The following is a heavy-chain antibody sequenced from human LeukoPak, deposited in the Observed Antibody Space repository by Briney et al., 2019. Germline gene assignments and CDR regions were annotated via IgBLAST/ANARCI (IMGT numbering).Heavy chain of an antibody. CDR1: GYTFTSYG. V-gene: IGHV1-18*01. Sequence: GASVKVSCKASGYTFTSYGISWVRQAPGQGLEWMGWISAYNGNTNYAQKLQGRVTMTTDTSTSTAYMELRSLRSDDTAVYYCARDRSQNYDSSGYYSYWGQGTLVTVSP. CDR2: ISAYNGNT. J-gene: IGHJ4*02. CDR3: ARDRSQNYDSSGYYSY. D-gene: IGHD3-22*01.